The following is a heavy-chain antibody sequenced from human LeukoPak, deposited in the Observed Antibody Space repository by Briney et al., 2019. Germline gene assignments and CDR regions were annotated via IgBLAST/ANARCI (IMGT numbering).Heavy chain of an antibody. J-gene: IGHJ4*02. D-gene: IGHD3-10*01. V-gene: IGHV3-21*01. CDR3: ARAPEAPYYYGSGSYYRYYFDY. CDR1: GFTFSTFN. CDR2: ISSYSTYI. Sequence: GGSLRLSCAASGFTFSTFNMNWFRQAPGKGLEWVSSISSYSTYIYYADSVKGRFTISRDNAKDSLYLQMNSLRAEDTAVYYCARAPEAPYYYGSGSYYRYYFDYWGQGTLVTVSS.